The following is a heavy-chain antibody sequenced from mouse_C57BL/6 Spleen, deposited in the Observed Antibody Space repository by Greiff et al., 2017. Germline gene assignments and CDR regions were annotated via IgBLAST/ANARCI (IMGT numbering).Heavy chain of an antibody. J-gene: IGHJ1*03. V-gene: IGHV1-80*01. CDR2: IYPGDGDT. CDR1: GYAFSSYW. CDR3: APITRGYFDV. D-gene: IGHD1-2*01. Sequence: VQLVESGAELVKPGASVKISCKASGYAFSSYWMNWVKQRPGKGLEWIVQIYPGDGDTNYNGKFKGKATLTADKSSSTAYMQLSSLTSEDSAVYFCAPITRGYFDVWGTGTTVTVAS.